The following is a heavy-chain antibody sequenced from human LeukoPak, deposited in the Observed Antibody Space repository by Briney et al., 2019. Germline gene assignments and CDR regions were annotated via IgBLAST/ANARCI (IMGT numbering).Heavy chain of an antibody. D-gene: IGHD4-11*01. CDR1: GFTFGDYA. CDR2: IRNRPNGGTT. V-gene: IGHV3-49*03. CDR3: TRGDYSNYDY. Sequence: GGSLRLSCTASGFTFGDYAMSWFRQAPGKGLEWVGFIRNRPNGGTTEYAASVKGRFTISRDDSKSIAYLQMSSLKIEDTAVYYCTRGDYSNYDYWGQGTLVTVSS. J-gene: IGHJ4*02.